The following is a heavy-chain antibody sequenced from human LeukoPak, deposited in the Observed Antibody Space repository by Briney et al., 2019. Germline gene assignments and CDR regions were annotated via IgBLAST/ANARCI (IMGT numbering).Heavy chain of an antibody. Sequence: PGGSLRLSCAASGFTVSSNYMTWVRQAPGQGLEWVSVIYFGGTTHYADSVKGRFTISRDNSKNTVYLQMNSLRAEDTAVYYCAKVGYCSGGSCPFGDWGQGTLVTVSS. CDR2: IYFGGTT. J-gene: IGHJ4*02. V-gene: IGHV3-53*01. CDR3: AKVGYCSGGSCPFGD. D-gene: IGHD2-15*01. CDR1: GFTVSSNY.